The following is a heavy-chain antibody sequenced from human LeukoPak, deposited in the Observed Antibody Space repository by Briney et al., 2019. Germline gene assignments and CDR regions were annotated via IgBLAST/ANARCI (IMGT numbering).Heavy chain of an antibody. D-gene: IGHD3-16*02. CDR2: IRGSGGST. CDR1: GFTFSSYA. Sequence: GGSLRLSCAASGFTFSSYAMSWVRQAPGKGLEWVSAIRGSGGSTYYADSVKGRFTISRDNSKNTLYLQMNSLRAEDTAVYYCAKDLPMITFGGVIVPKPDYWGQGTLVTVSS. CDR3: AKDLPMITFGGVIVPKPDY. V-gene: IGHV3-23*01. J-gene: IGHJ4*02.